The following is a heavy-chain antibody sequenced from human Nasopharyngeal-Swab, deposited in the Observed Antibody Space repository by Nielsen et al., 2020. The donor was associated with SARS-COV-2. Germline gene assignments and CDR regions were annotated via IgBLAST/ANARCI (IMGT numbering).Heavy chain of an antibody. CDR2: IDWDDDK. CDR3: ARILRTGTSNYYYGMDV. J-gene: IGHJ6*02. V-gene: IGHV2-70*01. Sequence: SGPTLVKPTQTLTLTCTFSGFSLSTSGMCVSWIRQPPGKALEWLALIDWDDDKYYSTSLKTRLTISKDTSKNRVVLTMTNMDPVDTATYYCARILRTGTSNYYYGMDVWGQGTTVTVSS. CDR1: GFSLSTSGMC. D-gene: IGHD1-1*01.